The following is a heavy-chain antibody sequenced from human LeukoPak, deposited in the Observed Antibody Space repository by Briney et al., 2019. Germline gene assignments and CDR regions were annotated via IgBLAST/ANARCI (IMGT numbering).Heavy chain of an antibody. CDR3: TRARASYYFDY. Sequence: PGRALKLSCTASGFTFCDYAMSWVRQAPGKGLEWVGFIRSKAYGGTTEYAASVKGRFTISRDDSRSIAYLQMSSLKTEDTAVYYCTRARASYYFDYWGQGTLVTVSS. CDR1: GFTFCDYA. CDR2: IRSKAYGGTT. V-gene: IGHV3-49*04. D-gene: IGHD3-10*01. J-gene: IGHJ4*02.